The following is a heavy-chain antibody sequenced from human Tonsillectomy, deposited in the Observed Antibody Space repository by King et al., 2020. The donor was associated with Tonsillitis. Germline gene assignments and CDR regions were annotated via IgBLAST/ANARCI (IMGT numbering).Heavy chain of an antibody. CDR1: GGSFSGYY. Sequence: VQLQQWGAGLLKPSETLSLTCAVYGGSFSGYYWSWIRQPPGKWLEWIGEINHSGSTNYNPSLKSRVTISVDTSKNQFSLKLSSVTAADTAVYYCACYSSSSESSVVWFDPWGQGTLVTVSS. V-gene: IGHV4-34*01. CDR2: INHSGST. CDR3: ACYSSSSESSVVWFDP. J-gene: IGHJ5*02. D-gene: IGHD6-6*01.